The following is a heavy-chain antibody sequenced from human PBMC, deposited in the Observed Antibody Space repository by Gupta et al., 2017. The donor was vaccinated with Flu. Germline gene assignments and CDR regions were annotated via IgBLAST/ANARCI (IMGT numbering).Heavy chain of an antibody. Sequence: QVQLVESGGGVVEPGRSLRLSCAASGFPFSSCGMLGVRQAPGKGLEWVAVISYDGSNKYYADSVKGRFTISRDNSKNTLYLQMNSLRAEDTAVYYCAKESQVLGGMDVWGQGTTVTVSS. J-gene: IGHJ6*02. CDR3: AKESQVLGGMDV. CDR1: GFPFSSCG. D-gene: IGHD2-8*02. V-gene: IGHV3-30*18. CDR2: ISYDGSNK.